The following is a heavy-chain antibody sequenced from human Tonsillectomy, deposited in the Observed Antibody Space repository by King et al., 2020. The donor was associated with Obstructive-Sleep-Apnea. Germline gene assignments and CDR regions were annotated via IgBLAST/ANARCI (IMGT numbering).Heavy chain of an antibody. CDR2: TGNSGVIT. Sequence: VQLVESGGGLVQPGGSLRLSCAASGFTFSTYAMTWVRQSPGKGLEWVSATGNSGVITYYADSVKGWFTISRDNSKNTLFLQMHSLRADDTAVYFCAKAISGFYGFGMDVWGQGTAVTVSS. CDR3: AKAISGFYGFGMDV. D-gene: IGHD3-10*01. CDR1: GFTFSTYA. J-gene: IGHJ6*02. V-gene: IGHV3-23*04.